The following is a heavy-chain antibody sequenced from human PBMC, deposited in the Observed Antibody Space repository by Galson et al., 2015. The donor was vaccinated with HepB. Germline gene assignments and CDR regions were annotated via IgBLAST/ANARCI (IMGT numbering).Heavy chain of an antibody. V-gene: IGHV3-30*18. CDR1: GFTFSSYG. CDR2: ISYDGSNK. J-gene: IGHJ6*02. Sequence: SLRLSCAASGFTFSSYGMHWVRQAPGKGLEWVAVISYDGSNKYYADSVKGRFTISRDNSKNTLYLQMNSLRAEDTAVYYCAKVREPVDTMIVVATHPYYYYGMDVWGQGTTVTVSS. D-gene: IGHD3-22*01. CDR3: AKVREPVDTMIVVATHPYYYYGMDV.